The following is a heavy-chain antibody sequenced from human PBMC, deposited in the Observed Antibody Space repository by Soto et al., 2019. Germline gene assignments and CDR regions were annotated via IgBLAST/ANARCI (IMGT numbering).Heavy chain of an antibody. D-gene: IGHD1-26*01. CDR3: ARVSDWELRFFDY. J-gene: IGHJ4*02. Sequence: GGSLRLSCAASGFTFSDHYMDWVRQAPGKGLEWVGRTRNKANSYTTEYAASVKGRFTISRDDSKNSLYLQMNSLKTEDTAVYYCARVSDWELRFFDYWGQGTLVTVSS. CDR2: TRNKANSYTT. V-gene: IGHV3-72*01. CDR1: GFTFSDHY.